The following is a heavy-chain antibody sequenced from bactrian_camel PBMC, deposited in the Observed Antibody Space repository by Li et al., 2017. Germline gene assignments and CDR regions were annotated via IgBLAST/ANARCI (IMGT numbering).Heavy chain of an antibody. V-gene: IGHV3S6*01. D-gene: IGHD3*01. CDR1: GYTLANSC. Sequence: VQLVESGGDSVQAGGSLRLSCIASGYTLANSCVAWFRQAPGKQREGVASIYVGLGDIYYAASLMGRVTISRDNAKNTAYLQMNSLKPEDTAMYYCAAGLRFWAQGTQVTVS. CDR2: IYVGLGDI. CDR3: AAGLRF. J-gene: IGHJ4*01.